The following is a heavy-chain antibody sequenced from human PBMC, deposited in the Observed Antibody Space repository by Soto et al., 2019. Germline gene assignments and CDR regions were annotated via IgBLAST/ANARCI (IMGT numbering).Heavy chain of an antibody. CDR1: GFTLSNYA. J-gene: IGHJ5*02. Sequence: EVQLLESGGSLVQPGESLRLSCAASGFTLSNYAMSWVRQAPGKGLEWVPVMSAGGTDAYYADAVKGRFTMSRDNSKNTVYLQMNSLRVEDTSIYYCAKDSRASSGSHGSVDPWGQGTLVTVSS. V-gene: IGHV3-23*01. D-gene: IGHD3-22*01. CDR2: MSAGGTDA. CDR3: AKDSRASSGSHGSVDP.